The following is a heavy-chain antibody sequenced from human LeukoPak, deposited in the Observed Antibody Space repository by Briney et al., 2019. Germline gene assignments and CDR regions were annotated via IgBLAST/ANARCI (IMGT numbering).Heavy chain of an antibody. V-gene: IGHV3-33*06. CDR1: GFTFSSYG. J-gene: IGHJ4*02. Sequence: PGGSLRLSCAASGFTFSSYGMHWVRQAPGKGLEWVAVIWYDGSNKYYADSVKGRFTISRDNSKNTLYLQMNSLRAEDTAVYYCAKVGRIVGATYFDYWGQGTLVTVSS. D-gene: IGHD1-26*01. CDR2: IWYDGSNK. CDR3: AKVGRIVGATYFDY.